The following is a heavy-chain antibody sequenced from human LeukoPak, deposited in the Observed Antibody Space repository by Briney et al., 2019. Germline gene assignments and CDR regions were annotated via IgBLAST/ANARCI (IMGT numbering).Heavy chain of an antibody. D-gene: IGHD3-9*01. Sequence: GASVTVSCTASGGTFSSYAISWVRQAPGQGLEWMGGIIPIFGTANYAQKFQGRVTITADESTSTAYMELSSLRSEDTAVYYCARERGLLRYFDWCHDAFDIWGQGTVVTVSS. V-gene: IGHV1-69*13. CDR2: IIPIFGTA. CDR3: ARERGLLRYFDWCHDAFDI. J-gene: IGHJ3*02. CDR1: GGTFSSYA.